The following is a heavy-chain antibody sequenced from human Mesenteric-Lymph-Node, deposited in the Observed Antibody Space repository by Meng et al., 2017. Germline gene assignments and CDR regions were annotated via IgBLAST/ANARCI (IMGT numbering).Heavy chain of an antibody. CDR3: ARGTRGWYSLDDY. CDR1: GGSISSSNW. CDR2: IYHSGST. J-gene: IGHJ4*02. V-gene: IGHV4-4*03. Sequence: QGQLEESGPGLVKPPGTLSLPCAVSGGSISSSNWWSWVRQPPGKGLEWIGEIYHSGSTNYNPSLKSRVTISVDKSKNQFSLKLSSVTAADTAVYYCARGTRGWYSLDDYWGQGTLVTVSS. D-gene: IGHD6-19*01.